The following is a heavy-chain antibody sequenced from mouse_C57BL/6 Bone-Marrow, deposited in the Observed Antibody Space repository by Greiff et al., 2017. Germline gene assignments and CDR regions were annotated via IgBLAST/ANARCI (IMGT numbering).Heavy chain of an antibody. CDR3: ARRTEFYAMDY. J-gene: IGHJ4*01. Sequence: LQQSGGGLVQPGGSLKLSCAASGFTFSDYYMYWVRQTPEKRLEWVAYISNGGGSTYYPDTVKGRFTISRDNAKNTLYLQMSRLKSEDTAMYYCARRTEFYAMDYWGQGTSVTVSS. V-gene: IGHV5-12*01. CDR2: ISNGGGST. CDR1: GFTFSDYY.